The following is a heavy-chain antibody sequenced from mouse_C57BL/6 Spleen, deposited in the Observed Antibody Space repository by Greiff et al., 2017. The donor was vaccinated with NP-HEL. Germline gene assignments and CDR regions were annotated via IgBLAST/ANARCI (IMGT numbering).Heavy chain of an antibody. CDR3: ASPHYYGSSWVFDY. D-gene: IGHD1-1*01. Sequence: QVQLQQPGTELVKPGASVKLSCKASGYNFTSYWMHWVKQRPGQGLEWIGNINPSNGGTNYNEKFKRKATLTVDKSSSTAYMQLSSLTSEDSAVYYCASPHYYGSSWVFDYWGQGTTLTVSS. V-gene: IGHV1-53*01. J-gene: IGHJ2*01. CDR2: INPSNGGT. CDR1: GYNFTSYW.